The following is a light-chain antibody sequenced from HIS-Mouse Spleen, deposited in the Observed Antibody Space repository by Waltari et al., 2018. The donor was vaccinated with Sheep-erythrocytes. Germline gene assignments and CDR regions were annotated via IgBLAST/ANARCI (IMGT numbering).Light chain of an antibody. V-gene: IGLV2-23*01. CDR1: SSHVGGYNL. CDR3: CSYAGSSTWV. J-gene: IGLJ3*02. CDR2: EGS. Sequence: QSALTQPASVSGSPGQSIPTSCPGTSSHVGGYNLVSWYQQHPGKAPKLMIYEGSKRPSGVSNRFSGSKSGNTASLTISGLQAEDEADYYCCSYAGSSTWVFGGGTKLTVL.